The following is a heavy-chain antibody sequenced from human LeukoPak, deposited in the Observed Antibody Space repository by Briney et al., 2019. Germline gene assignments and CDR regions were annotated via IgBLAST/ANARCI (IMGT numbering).Heavy chain of an antibody. Sequence: GGSLRLSCAASGFTFSSYAMSWVRQAPGKGLEWVSAICGSGGSTYYADSVKGRYTISRDNSRSTLYLQMNSLRAEDTAVYYCAKDHGCSSTSCYKLFDYWGQGTLVTVSS. CDR1: GFTFSSYA. J-gene: IGHJ4*02. CDR3: AKDHGCSSTSCYKLFDY. V-gene: IGHV3-23*01. CDR2: ICGSGGST. D-gene: IGHD2-2*02.